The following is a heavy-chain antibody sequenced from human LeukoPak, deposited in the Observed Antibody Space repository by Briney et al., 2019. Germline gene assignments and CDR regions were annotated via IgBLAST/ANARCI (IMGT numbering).Heavy chain of an antibody. Sequence: SETLSLTCTVSGGSISSYYWSWIWQPPQKGLEWIGYIYNSGSTNYNPSLTSRVTISVDTSKNQFSLKLSSVTAADTAVFYCARHGGRGGYRVWWHVDLWGRGTLVTVSS. D-gene: IGHD1-26*01. J-gene: IGHJ2*01. CDR1: GGSISSYY. V-gene: IGHV4-59*08. CDR3: ARHGGRGGYRVWWHVDL. CDR2: IYNSGST.